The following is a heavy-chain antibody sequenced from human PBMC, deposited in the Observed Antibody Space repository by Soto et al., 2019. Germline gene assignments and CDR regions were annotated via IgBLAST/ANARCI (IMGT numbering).Heavy chain of an antibody. V-gene: IGHV3-48*02. CDR3: ARAYDFWSGYAEIYYYGMDV. D-gene: IGHD3-3*01. Sequence: LGLSCAASGFTFSSYIMKWVGEVAGQRLEWISYISSTSSSIYYADSVRGRFTITRDNAKNSLYLQVNSVRDEDAAVYYCARAYDFWSGYAEIYYYGMDVWGQGTTVTVSS. J-gene: IGHJ6*02. CDR2: ISSTSSSI. CDR1: GFTFSSYI.